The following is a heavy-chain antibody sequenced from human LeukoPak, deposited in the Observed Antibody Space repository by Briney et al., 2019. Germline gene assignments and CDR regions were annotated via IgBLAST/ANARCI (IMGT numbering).Heavy chain of an antibody. D-gene: IGHD5-18*01. CDR1: GFTFDDYA. Sequence: GGSLRLSCAASGFTFDDYAMHWVRQAPGKGLEWVSGISWNSGSIGYADSVKSRFTISRDNAKNSLYLQMNSLRAEDTALYYCAKDKAGYSYGIFDYWGQGTLVTVSS. V-gene: IGHV3-9*01. CDR2: ISWNSGSI. J-gene: IGHJ4*02. CDR3: AKDKAGYSYGIFDY.